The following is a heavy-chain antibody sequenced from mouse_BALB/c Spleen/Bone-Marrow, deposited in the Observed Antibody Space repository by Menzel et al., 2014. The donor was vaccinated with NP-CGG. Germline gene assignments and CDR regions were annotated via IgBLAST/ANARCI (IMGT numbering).Heavy chain of an antibody. D-gene: IGHD2-14*01. CDR3: FSYYRYADYAMDY. Sequence: VNVVESGPGLVAPSQSLSITCTVSGFSLTSYGVHWVRQPPGKGLEWLGVIWAGGSTNYISALMSRLSITKDNSKSQVFLKMNSLQTDDTAMYYCFSYYRYADYAMDYWGQGASVTVS. CDR1: GFSLTSYG. CDR2: IWAGGST. J-gene: IGHJ4*01. V-gene: IGHV2-9*02.